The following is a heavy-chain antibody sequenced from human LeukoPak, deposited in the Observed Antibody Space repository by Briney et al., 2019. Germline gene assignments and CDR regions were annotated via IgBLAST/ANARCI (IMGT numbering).Heavy chain of an antibody. CDR2: IHPSDSET. Sequence: GESLQISCRSSGHDFTSYWIAWVRQLPGKGLEWMGIIHPSDSETQYGPSFQGQVTISADNSISTVYLQWSRLKASDTAMYYCARRGYSGYSPLDSWGQGTLVTVSS. CDR3: ARRGYSGYSPLDS. J-gene: IGHJ4*02. CDR1: GHDFTSYW. D-gene: IGHD5-12*01. V-gene: IGHV5-51*01.